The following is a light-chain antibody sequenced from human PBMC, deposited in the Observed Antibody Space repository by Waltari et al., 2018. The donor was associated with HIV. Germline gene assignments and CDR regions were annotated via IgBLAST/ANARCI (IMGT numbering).Light chain of an antibody. Sequence: EIVMTQSPATLSVSPGERATLSCRASQSVRSNLAWYQQKPGQAPRLLIYDASTRATRLPARFSGSGSGTEFTLTISSLQSEDFAVYYCQQYNNWWSFGQGTKVEIK. J-gene: IGKJ1*01. CDR1: QSVRSN. V-gene: IGKV3-15*01. CDR3: QQYNNWWS. CDR2: DAS.